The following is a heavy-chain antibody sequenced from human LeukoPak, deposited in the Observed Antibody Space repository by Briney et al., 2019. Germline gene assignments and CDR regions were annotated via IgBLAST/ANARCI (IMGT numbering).Heavy chain of an antibody. CDR1: GFTFTSSA. V-gene: IGHV1-58*01. J-gene: IGHJ3*02. D-gene: IGHD2-15*01. CDR2: IVVGSGNT. Sequence: SVKVSCKASGFTFTSSAVQWVRQARGQRLEWIGWIVVGSGNTNYAQKFQERVTITRDMSTSTAYMELSSLRSEDTAVYYCAADPLAADAFDIWGQGTMVTVSS. CDR3: AADPLAADAFDI.